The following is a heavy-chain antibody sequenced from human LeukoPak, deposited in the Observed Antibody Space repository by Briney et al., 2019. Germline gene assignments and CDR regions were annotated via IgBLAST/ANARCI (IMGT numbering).Heavy chain of an antibody. Sequence: GVSLRLSCTTSGFTFGDYGKSWVRHAPAKGLEWVGFIRSKAYGGTTENAASVKGRFTISRDDSKSIAYLQMNSLKTEDTAVYYCTGSFGELTFFDYWGLGTLVTVSS. J-gene: IGHJ4*02. CDR1: GFTFGDYG. D-gene: IGHD3-10*01. CDR3: TGSFGELTFFDY. V-gene: IGHV3-49*04. CDR2: IRSKAYGGTT.